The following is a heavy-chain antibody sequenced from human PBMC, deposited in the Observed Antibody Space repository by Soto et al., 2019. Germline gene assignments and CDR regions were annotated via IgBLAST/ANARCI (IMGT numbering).Heavy chain of an antibody. CDR3: AREYYYTMDV. CDR2: IDSSTKYT. CDR1: GFTFRDYY. V-gene: IGHV3-11*05. J-gene: IGHJ6*02. Sequence: QVQLVESGGGLVRPGGSLRLSCEASGFTFRDYYMTWFRQAPGKGLEWLSSIDSSTKYTNYADSVKGRFTISRDNAKNSLYLQMNSLRADDTAVYYCAREYYYTMDVWGQGTMVTVSS.